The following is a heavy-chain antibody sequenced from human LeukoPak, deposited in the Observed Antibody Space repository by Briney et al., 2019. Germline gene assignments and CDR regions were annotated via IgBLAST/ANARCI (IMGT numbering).Heavy chain of an antibody. Sequence: PGGSLRLSCAASGFTFSSYSMNWVRQAPGKGLEWVSSISSSSSYIYYADSVKGRFTISRDNAKNSLYLQMNSLRAEDTAVYYCAKDRGFLEWLFYDAYYGMDVWGQGTTVTVSS. J-gene: IGHJ6*02. CDR2: ISSSSSYI. D-gene: IGHD3-3*01. CDR1: GFTFSSYS. CDR3: AKDRGFLEWLFYDAYYGMDV. V-gene: IGHV3-21*01.